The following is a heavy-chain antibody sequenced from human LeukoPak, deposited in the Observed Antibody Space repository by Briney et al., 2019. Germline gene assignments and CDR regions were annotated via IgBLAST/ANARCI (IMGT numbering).Heavy chain of an antibody. J-gene: IGHJ2*01. Sequence: GESLKISCKGSGXSFTNYWITWVRQMPGKGLEWMGRLDPSDSYTNYSPSFQGHVTISTDKSISTAYLQWSSLKASDTAVYYCARGYSYDHWYFDLWGRGTLVTVSS. D-gene: IGHD5-18*01. CDR1: GXSFTNYW. CDR3: ARGYSYDHWYFDL. CDR2: LDPSDSYT. V-gene: IGHV5-10-1*01.